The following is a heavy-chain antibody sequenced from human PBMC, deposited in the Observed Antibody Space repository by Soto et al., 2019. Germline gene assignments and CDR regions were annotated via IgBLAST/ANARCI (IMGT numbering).Heavy chain of an antibody. V-gene: IGHV4-59*01. D-gene: IGHD3-9*01. Sequence: QVQLQESGPGLVKPSETLSLTCTVSGGSISSYYWSWIRQPPGKGLEWIGYIYYSGSTNYNPSLKSRVTISVDTSKNQFSLKLSSVTAADTAVYYCARGDFDQPNFDYWGQGTLVTVSS. CDR1: GGSISSYY. CDR2: IYYSGST. CDR3: ARGDFDQPNFDY. J-gene: IGHJ4*02.